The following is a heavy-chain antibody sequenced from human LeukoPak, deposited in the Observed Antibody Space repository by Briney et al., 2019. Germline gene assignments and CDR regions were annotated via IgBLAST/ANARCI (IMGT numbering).Heavy chain of an antibody. CDR3: ASPADYDSSTFDI. V-gene: IGHV3-21*01. Sequence: GGSLRLSCAASGFTFSSYSMNCVREAPGKGLECVSSISISSSYIYYADSVKGRFTISRDNAKNSLYLQMNSLRAEDTAVYYCASPADYDSSTFDIWGQGTMVTVSS. D-gene: IGHD3-22*01. J-gene: IGHJ3*02. CDR1: GFTFSSYS. CDR2: ISISSSYI.